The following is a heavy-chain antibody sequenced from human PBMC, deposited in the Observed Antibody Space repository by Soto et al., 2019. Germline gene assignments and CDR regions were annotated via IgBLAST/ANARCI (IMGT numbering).Heavy chain of an antibody. CDR3: ARDLKEYCSDGKCNWFDP. CDR2: ISYSGST. V-gene: IGHV4-59*01. J-gene: IGHJ5*02. CDR1: GASISTYY. D-gene: IGHD2-15*01. Sequence: QVQLQESGPGLVKPSDTLSLTCTVSGASISTYYRSWIRQPPGKGLEWIGYISYSGSTNYNPSLKSRVTISFDASKNEISLQVRSATAADAAVYYCARDLKEYCSDGKCNWFDPWGQGTLVTVSS.